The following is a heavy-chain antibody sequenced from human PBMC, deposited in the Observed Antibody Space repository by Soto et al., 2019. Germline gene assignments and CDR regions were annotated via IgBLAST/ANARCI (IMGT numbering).Heavy chain of an antibody. Sequence: ASVKVSCKASGYTFTSYDINWVRQATGQGLEWMGWMNPNSGNTGYAQKFQGRVTMTRNTSISTAYMELSSLRSEDTAVYYCARGQYVVVAATGGQYWFDPWGQGTLVTVSS. CDR2: MNPNSGNT. CDR3: ARGQYVVVAATGGQYWFDP. J-gene: IGHJ5*02. CDR1: GYTFTSYD. D-gene: IGHD2-15*01. V-gene: IGHV1-8*01.